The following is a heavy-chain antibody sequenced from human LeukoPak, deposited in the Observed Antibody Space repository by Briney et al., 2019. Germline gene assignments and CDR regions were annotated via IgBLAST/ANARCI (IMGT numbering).Heavy chain of an antibody. CDR1: GGSISSYY. CDR2: IYHSGST. V-gene: IGHV4-38-2*02. Sequence: PSETLSLTCTVSGGSISSYYWGWIRQPPGKGLEWIGSIYHSGSTYYNPSLKSRVTISVDTSKNQFSLKLSSVTAADTAVYYCAGHVDTAMVLYAFDIWGQGTMVTVSS. J-gene: IGHJ3*02. D-gene: IGHD5-18*01. CDR3: AGHVDTAMVLYAFDI.